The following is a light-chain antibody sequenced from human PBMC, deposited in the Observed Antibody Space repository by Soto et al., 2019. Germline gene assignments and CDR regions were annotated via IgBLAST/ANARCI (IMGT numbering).Light chain of an antibody. V-gene: IGKV1-5*01. CDR2: DAS. Sequence: IQMPQSPSTLSASVGYRVTTTWKASQNIDIWLSWYQQKPGKAPSLLIYDASNLKSGVPSRFSGSGSGTDFTFTSSSLQPEDIATYYCQQYDNLPLTFGGGTKVDIK. CDR3: QQYDNLPLT. CDR1: QNIDIW. J-gene: IGKJ4*01.